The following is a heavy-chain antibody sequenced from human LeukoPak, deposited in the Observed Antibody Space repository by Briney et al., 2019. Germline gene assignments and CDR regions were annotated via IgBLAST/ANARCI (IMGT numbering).Heavy chain of an antibody. CDR2: IAYSGST. Sequence: SETLSLTCTVSGASINGEYYYWGWIRQPPGKGLEWIGSIAYSGSTFYAPSLKSRVTISADTSKNDFSLKLTSVTPADTAVYYCARHADCLGDCYRNWGQGTLVTVSS. J-gene: IGHJ4*02. CDR1: GASINGEYYY. CDR3: ARHADCLGDCYRN. V-gene: IGHV4-39*01. D-gene: IGHD2-21*02.